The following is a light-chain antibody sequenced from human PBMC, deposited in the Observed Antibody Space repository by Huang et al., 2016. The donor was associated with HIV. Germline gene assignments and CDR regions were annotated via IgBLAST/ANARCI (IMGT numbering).Light chain of an antibody. CDR2: DTS. V-gene: IGKV3-11*01. CDR3: QQRSSWYT. J-gene: IGKJ2*01. Sequence: EIVLTQSPATLSLSPGERATLSCRASQSVSRYLAWDQQKPGQAPRLLIYDTSNRATGIPARFSGSGSGTDFTLTISSLEPEDFAVYYCQQRSSWYTFGQGTKLEIK. CDR1: QSVSRY.